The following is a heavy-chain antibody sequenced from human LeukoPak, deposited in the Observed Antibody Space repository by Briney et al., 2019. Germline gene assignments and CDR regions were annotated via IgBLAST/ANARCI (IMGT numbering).Heavy chain of an antibody. CDR1: GFIFSHDW. D-gene: IGHD2-15*01. CDR2: LKPDGSDK. CDR3: ATELQWSFYY. Sequence: GGSLRLSRAASGFIFSHDWMCWVRQVPGKGLEWVANLKPDGSDKYYVDSVKGRFTISRDNAKNSLYLQMDSLRAEDTAVYYCATELQWSFYYWGQGTLVTVSS. V-gene: IGHV3-7*02. J-gene: IGHJ4*02.